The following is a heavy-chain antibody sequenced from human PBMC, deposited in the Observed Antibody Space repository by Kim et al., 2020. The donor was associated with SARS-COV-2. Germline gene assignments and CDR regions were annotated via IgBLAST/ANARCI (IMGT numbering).Heavy chain of an antibody. CDR2: INHSGST. D-gene: IGHD2-15*01. Sequence: SETLSLTCAVYGGSFSGYYWSWIHQPPGKGLEWIGEINHSGSTNYNPSLKSRVTISVDTSKNQFSLKLSSVTAADTAVYYCARGGPRSNYGPGVVAGILPVTPYYYYYGMDVWGQGTTVTVSS. CDR1: GGSFSGYY. J-gene: IGHJ6*02. V-gene: IGHV4-34*01. CDR3: ARGGPRSNYGPGVVAGILPVTPYYYYYGMDV.